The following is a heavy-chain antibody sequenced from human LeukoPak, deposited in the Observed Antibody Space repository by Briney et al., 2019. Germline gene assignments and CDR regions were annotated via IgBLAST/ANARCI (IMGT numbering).Heavy chain of an antibody. CDR2: ISSSSSYI. D-gene: IGHD3-22*01. CDR1: GFTFSSYS. CDR3: ASFSLCYDSSGYLNSDY. Sequence: GGSLRLSCAASGFTFSSYSMNWVRQAPGKGLEWVSSISSSSSYIYYADSVKGRFTISRDNAKNSLYLQMNSLRAEDTAVYYCASFSLCYDSSGYLNSDYWGQGTLVTVSS. V-gene: IGHV3-21*01. J-gene: IGHJ4*02.